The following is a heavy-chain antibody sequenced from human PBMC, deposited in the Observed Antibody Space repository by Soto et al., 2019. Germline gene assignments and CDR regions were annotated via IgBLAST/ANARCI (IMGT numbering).Heavy chain of an antibody. Sequence: EVQLLESGGGLVQPGESLRLSCAASGFTFRSYAMSWVRQAPEKGLEWVSVISGSDDSTYYADSVKGRFTISRDNSKNTLYLQMNSLRAEDTAVYYCAKRSSSSTFDYWGQGTLVTVSS. CDR1: GFTFRSYA. V-gene: IGHV3-23*01. J-gene: IGHJ4*02. CDR3: AKRSSSSTFDY. D-gene: IGHD6-6*01. CDR2: ISGSDDST.